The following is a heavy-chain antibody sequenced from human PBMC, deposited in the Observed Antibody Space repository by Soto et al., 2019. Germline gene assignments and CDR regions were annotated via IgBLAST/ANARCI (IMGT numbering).Heavy chain of an antibody. J-gene: IGHJ4*02. CDR2: ISGSGGST. D-gene: IGHD2-15*01. CDR1: GFTFSSYA. V-gene: IGHV3-23*01. Sequence: GGSLRLSFAASGFTFSSYAMSWVRQAPGKGLEWVSAISGSGGSTYYADYVKGRFTISRDNSKNTLYLQMNSLRAEDTAVYYCAKDQSDIVVVVAALHWGQGTLVTVSS. CDR3: AKDQSDIVVVVAALH.